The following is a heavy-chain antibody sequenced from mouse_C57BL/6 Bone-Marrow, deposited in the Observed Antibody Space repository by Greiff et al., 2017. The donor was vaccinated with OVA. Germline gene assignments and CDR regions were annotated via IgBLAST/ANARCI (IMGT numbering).Heavy chain of an antibody. Sequence: VQLQQSGAELAKPGASVKLSCKASGYTFTSYWMHWVKQRPGQGLEWIGYINPSSGYTKYNQKFKDKATSTADKSSSTAYMQLSSLTYEDSAVYYCAHYYGSPHYYAMDYWGQGTSVTVSS. J-gene: IGHJ4*01. V-gene: IGHV1-7*01. CDR3: AHYYGSPHYYAMDY. CDR2: INPSSGYT. CDR1: GYTFTSYW. D-gene: IGHD1-1*01.